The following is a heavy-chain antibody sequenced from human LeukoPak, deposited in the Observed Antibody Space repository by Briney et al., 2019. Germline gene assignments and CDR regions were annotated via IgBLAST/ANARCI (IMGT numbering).Heavy chain of an antibody. J-gene: IGHJ2*01. V-gene: IGHV4-59*01. D-gene: IGHD3-22*01. CDR1: GGSISSYY. CDR2: IYYSGNT. CDR3: ARVYYEEYFDL. Sequence: KPSETLSLTCTVSGGSISSYYWSWIRQPPGKGLEWIGHIYYSGNTKYNPSLKSRVTISLDTPKNQFSLNLSSVTAADTAVYYCARVYYEEYFDLWGRGTLVTVSS.